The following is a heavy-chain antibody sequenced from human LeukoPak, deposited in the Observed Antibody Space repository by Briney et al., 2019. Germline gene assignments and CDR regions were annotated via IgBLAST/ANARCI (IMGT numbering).Heavy chain of an antibody. V-gene: IGHV4-34*01. CDR3: ARGTQWLRFGY. CDR2: INHSGST. J-gene: IGHJ4*02. D-gene: IGHD5-12*01. Sequence: SETLSLTCAVYGGSFSGYYWSWIRQPPGKGLEWIGEINHSGSTNYNPSLKSRVTISVDTSKNQFSLKLSSVTAADTAVYYCARGTQWLRFGYWGQGTLVTVSS. CDR1: GGSFSGYY.